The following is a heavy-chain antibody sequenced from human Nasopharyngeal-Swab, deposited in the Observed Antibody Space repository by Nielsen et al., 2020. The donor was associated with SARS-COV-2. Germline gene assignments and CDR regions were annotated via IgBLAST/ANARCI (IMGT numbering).Heavy chain of an antibody. V-gene: IGHV4-39*01. J-gene: IGHJ4*02. CDR2: IYYSGSP. Sequence: WIRQPPGKGLEWIGSIYYSGSPYYNASLKSRVTISVDTSKNQFSLKLSSVTAADTAVYYCARLSGLFDYWSQGTLVTVSS. D-gene: IGHD6-19*01. CDR3: ARLSGLFDY.